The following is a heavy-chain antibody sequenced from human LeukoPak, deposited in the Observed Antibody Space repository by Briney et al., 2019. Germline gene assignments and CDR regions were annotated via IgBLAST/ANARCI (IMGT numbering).Heavy chain of an antibody. CDR3: ARFPDSSPRY. CDR2: IYYSGST. V-gene: IGHV4-39*07. Sequence: SETLSLTCTVSGGSISSSSYYWGWIRQPPGKGLEWIGSIYYSGSTYYNPSLKSRVTISVDTSKNQFSLKLSSVTAADTAVYYCARFPDSSPRYWGQGTLVTVSS. D-gene: IGHD6-13*01. CDR1: GGSISSSSYY. J-gene: IGHJ4*02.